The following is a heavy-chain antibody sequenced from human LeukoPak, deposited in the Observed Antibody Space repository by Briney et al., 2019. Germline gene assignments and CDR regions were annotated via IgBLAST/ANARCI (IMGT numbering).Heavy chain of an antibody. CDR3: ARPIQWLVQPDY. CDR1: GFTFSDYY. CDR2: ISSSGSTI. D-gene: IGHD6-19*01. Sequence: PGRSLRPSCAAAGFTFSDYYMSWIRQAPGGGLGWVSYISSSGSTIYYADSRTGRFTISRDNAKNSLDLQMNSLRAEDTAVYYCARPIQWLVQPDYWGQGTLVTVSS. V-gene: IGHV3-11*04. J-gene: IGHJ4*02.